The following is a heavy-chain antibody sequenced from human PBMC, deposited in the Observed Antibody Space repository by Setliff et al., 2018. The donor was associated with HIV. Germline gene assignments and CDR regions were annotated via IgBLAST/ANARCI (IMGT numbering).Heavy chain of an antibody. CDR3: ARDLYTSGWPNWFDP. J-gene: IGHJ5*02. CDR2: VNTNNDKT. Sequence: ASVKVSCKASGYTFTNFGITWVRQVPGQGLEWMGWVNTNNDKTNYAQKSQGRVTMTTDRSTKTAYLDLGSLRPDDTAVYYCARDLYTSGWPNWFDPWGPGTLVTVSS. D-gene: IGHD6-19*01. CDR1: GYTFTNFG. V-gene: IGHV1-18*01.